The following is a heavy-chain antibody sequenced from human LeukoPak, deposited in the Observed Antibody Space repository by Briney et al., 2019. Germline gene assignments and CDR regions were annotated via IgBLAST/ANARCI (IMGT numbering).Heavy chain of an antibody. J-gene: IGHJ6*02. CDR3: VRDGIWTEGSGIYYYGMDV. D-gene: IGHD3-10*01. CDR1: GFTFDDYA. Sequence: GGSLRLSCAASGFTFDDYAMHWVRQAPGKGLEWVSGISWNSGSIGYADSVKGRFTISRDNAKNSLYLQMNSLRTDDTAVYYCVRDGIWTEGSGIYYYGMDVWGQGTTVTVSS. CDR2: ISWNSGSI. V-gene: IGHV3-9*01.